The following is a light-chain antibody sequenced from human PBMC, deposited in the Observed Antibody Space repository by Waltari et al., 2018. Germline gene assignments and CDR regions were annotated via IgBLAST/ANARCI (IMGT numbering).Light chain of an antibody. CDR3: SSYTSSSSWV. CDR2: DVS. CDR1: SSDVGGYNY. Sequence: QSALTHPASVSGSPGQSITIPCTGTSSDVGGYNYVSWYQQHPGKAPKLMIYDVSKRPSGVSNRFSGSKSGNTASLTISGLRAEDEADYYCSSYTSSSSWVFGGGTKLTVL. V-gene: IGLV2-14*03. J-gene: IGLJ3*02.